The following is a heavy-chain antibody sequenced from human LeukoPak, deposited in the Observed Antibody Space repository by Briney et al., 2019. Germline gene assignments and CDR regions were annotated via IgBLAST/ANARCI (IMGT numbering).Heavy chain of an antibody. CDR2: ISGRGGNT. Sequence: GGSLRLFCEPSGFTFSSYSMNWVRQPPGKALEWVSVISGRGGNTYYAHSVKSRFTISRDNSKNTLYLQMNGLRAEDTAVYYCAKAGGYSSGWEKGGDDYWGQETLVTVSS. CDR3: AKAGGYSSGWEKGGDDY. V-gene: IGHV3-23*01. D-gene: IGHD6-19*01. J-gene: IGHJ4*02. CDR1: GFTFSSYS.